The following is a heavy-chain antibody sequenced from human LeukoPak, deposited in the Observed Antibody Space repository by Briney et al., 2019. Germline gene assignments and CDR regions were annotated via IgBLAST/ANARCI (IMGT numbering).Heavy chain of an antibody. CDR3: ATNPIAAAGGFDY. V-gene: IGHV1-8*01. D-gene: IGHD6-13*01. CDR2: MNPNSGNT. J-gene: IGHJ4*02. Sequence: ASVKVSCKASGYTFTSYDINWVRQATGQGLEWMGWMNPNSGNTGYAQKFQGRVTMTRNTSISTAYMELSSLRSEDTAVYYCATNPIAAAGGFDYWGQGTLVTVSS. CDR1: GYTFTSYD.